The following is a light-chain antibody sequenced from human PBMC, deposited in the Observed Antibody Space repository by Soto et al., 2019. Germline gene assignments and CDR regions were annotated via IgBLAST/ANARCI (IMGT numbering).Light chain of an antibody. V-gene: IGKV1-33*01. Sequence: KQSASSLSASVGGRITITCQASQNINNYLNWYQQKPGRAPKLLIYDASNLEAGVPSRFRGSGSGTDFTFTISRLQPEDIATYYCQQYENLPTFGQGTRLEIK. J-gene: IGKJ5*01. CDR1: QNINNY. CDR2: DAS. CDR3: QQYENLPT.